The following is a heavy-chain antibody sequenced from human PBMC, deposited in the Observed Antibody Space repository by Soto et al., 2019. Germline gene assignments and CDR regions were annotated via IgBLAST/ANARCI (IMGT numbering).Heavy chain of an antibody. V-gene: IGHV4-34*01. CDR3: GRGMASGRAWSLGPGRPTNTANWFDP. CDR1: GGSISGYY. J-gene: IGHJ5*02. Sequence: SETLSLTCTVSGGSISGYYWSWIRQPPGKGLEWIGEINHSGSTNYNPSLKSRVTISVDTSKNQFSLKLSSVTAADTAVYYCGRGMASGRAWSLGPGRPTNTANWFDPWGKGTRVTVSP. CDR2: INHSGST. D-gene: IGHD5-12*01.